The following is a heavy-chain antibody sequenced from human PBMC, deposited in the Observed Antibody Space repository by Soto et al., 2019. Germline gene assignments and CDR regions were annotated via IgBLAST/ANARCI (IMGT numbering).Heavy chain of an antibody. CDR3: ARSSSSSWYVLDY. V-gene: IGHV3-74*01. Sequence: GSLRLSCAASGFTFSSYWMHWVRQAPGKGLVWVSRINSDGSSTSYADSVKGRFTISRDNAKNTLYLQMNSLRAEDTAVYYCARSSSSSWYVLDYWGQGTLVTVSS. CDR2: INSDGSST. D-gene: IGHD6-13*01. CDR1: GFTFSSYW. J-gene: IGHJ4*02.